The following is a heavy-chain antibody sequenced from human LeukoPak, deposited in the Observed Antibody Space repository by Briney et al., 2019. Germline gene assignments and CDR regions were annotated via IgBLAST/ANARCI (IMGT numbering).Heavy chain of an antibody. CDR3: ASSGFCSGGSCSLRYWYFDL. CDR2: IRIIGDST. Sequence: GGSLRLSCAGSEISFSDYSMNWVRQGPVKGLVWVSRIRIIGDSTYYADSVKGRFTLSRDNSKGTLYLQLNNLRAEDTAVYYCASSGFCSGGSCSLRYWYFDLWGRGTLVTVSS. J-gene: IGHJ2*01. CDR1: EISFSDYS. D-gene: IGHD2-15*01. V-gene: IGHV3-23*01.